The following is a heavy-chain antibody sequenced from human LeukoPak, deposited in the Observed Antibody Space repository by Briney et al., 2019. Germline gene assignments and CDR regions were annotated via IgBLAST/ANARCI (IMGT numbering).Heavy chain of an antibody. CDR3: ARATQGTLARRSLFDY. V-gene: IGHV1-46*01. J-gene: IGHJ4*02. D-gene: IGHD2-15*01. CDR2: INPSGGST. CDR1: GYTFTSYY. Sequence: ASVMVSCKASGYTFTSYYMHWVRQAPGQGLEWMGIINPSGGSTSYAQKFQGRVTMTRDTSTSTVYMELSSLRSEDTAVYYCARATQGTLARRSLFDYWGQGTLVTVSS.